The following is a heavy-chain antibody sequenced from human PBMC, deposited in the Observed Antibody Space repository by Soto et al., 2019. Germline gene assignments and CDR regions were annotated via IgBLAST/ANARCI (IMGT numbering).Heavy chain of an antibody. V-gene: IGHV1-18*01. CDR3: ARVEHTYYYGSGSELDY. J-gene: IGHJ4*02. CDR1: GYTFTSYG. CDR2: ISAGNGNT. D-gene: IGHD3-10*01. Sequence: GASVKVSCKASGYTFTSYGLSWVRQAPGQGLEWMGWISAGNGNTKYSQKFQGRVTITRDTSASTAYMELSSLRSEDTAVYYCARVEHTYYYGSGSELDYWGQGTLVTVSS.